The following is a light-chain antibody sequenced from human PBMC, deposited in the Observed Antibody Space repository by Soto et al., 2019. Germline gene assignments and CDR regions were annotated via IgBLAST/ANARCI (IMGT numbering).Light chain of an antibody. CDR2: GAS. Sequence: EVVMTQSPATLSVSPGERATLSCRASKSVSSSLAWYQQKPGQAPRLLIYGASTRATGIPVRFSGSGSGTDFTLTISSLQSEDFAVYYCQQYNRWPPWTFGQGTKVEIK. CDR3: QQYNRWPPWT. J-gene: IGKJ1*01. V-gene: IGKV3-15*01. CDR1: KSVSSS.